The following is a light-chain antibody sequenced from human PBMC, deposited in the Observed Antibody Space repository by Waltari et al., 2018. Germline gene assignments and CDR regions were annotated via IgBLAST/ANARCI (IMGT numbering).Light chain of an antibody. Sequence: EIPLTQSPGTLSLSPGEVAAPSCRTSQSIGRSLAWYQQKPGQAPRLLIYGASSRATDIPDRFSGSGSGTDFSLTINRLEPEDSALYYCQHYVRLPVTFGQGTKVEIK. CDR1: QSIGRS. V-gene: IGKV3-20*01. J-gene: IGKJ1*01. CDR2: GAS. CDR3: QHYVRLPVT.